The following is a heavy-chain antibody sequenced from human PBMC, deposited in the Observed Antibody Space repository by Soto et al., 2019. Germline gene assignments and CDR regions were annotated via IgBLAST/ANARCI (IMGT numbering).Heavy chain of an antibody. V-gene: IGHV3-49*04. D-gene: IGHD3-22*01. CDR2: IRSKPFGGTT. CDR1: GFTFGDYA. J-gene: IGHJ4*02. CDR3: TTRRYDSSGYYGKY. Sequence: PLRPSCTTSGFTFGDYAMNWVRQAPGKGLEWVGFIRSKPFGGTTEYAASVKGRFTISRDDSKSVAYLQMNSLKTEDTAVYYCTTRRYDSSGYYGKYWGQGTLVTVS.